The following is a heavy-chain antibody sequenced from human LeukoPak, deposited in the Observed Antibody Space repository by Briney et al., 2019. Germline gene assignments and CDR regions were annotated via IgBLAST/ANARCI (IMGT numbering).Heavy chain of an antibody. J-gene: IGHJ4*02. V-gene: IGHV1-69*13. D-gene: IGHD3-9*01. Sequence: ASVKVSCKASGYTFTGYYMHWVRQAPGQGLEWMGGIIPIFGTANYAQKFQGRVTITADESTSTAYMELSSLRSEDTAVYYCASGFFDWFIEAFDYWGQGTLVTVSS. CDR2: IIPIFGTA. CDR1: GYTFTGYY. CDR3: ASGFFDWFIEAFDY.